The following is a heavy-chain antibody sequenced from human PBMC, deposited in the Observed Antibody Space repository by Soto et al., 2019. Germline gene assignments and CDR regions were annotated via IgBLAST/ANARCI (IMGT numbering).Heavy chain of an antibody. Sequence: GGSLRLSCAASGFTFSSYWMSWVRQAPGKGLEWVANIKQDGSEKYYVDSVKGRFTISRDNAKNSLYLQMNSLRAEDTAVYYCARDHGYSYDYYYYGMDVWGQGTTVTVS. CDR3: ARDHGYSYDYYYYGMDV. CDR1: GFTFSSYW. CDR2: IKQDGSEK. D-gene: IGHD5-18*01. V-gene: IGHV3-7*03. J-gene: IGHJ6*02.